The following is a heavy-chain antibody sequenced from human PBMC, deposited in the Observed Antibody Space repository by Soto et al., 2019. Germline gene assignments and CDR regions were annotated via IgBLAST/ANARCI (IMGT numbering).Heavy chain of an antibody. CDR3: ATYSGNYERYGVYYGMDV. Sequence: GGSLRLSCAASGFIFSSYVMHWVRQAPGKGLEWVAVTSYDGSNKYYADSVKGRFTISRDNSKNTLYLQMNSLRAEDTAVYYCATYSGNYERYGVYYGMDVWGQGTTVTVSS. J-gene: IGHJ6*02. D-gene: IGHD1-26*01. CDR2: TSYDGSNK. CDR1: GFIFSSYV. V-gene: IGHV3-30-3*01.